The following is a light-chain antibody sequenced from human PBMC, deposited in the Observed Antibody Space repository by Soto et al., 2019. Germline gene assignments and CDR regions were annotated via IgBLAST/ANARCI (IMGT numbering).Light chain of an antibody. CDR1: SSNIGAGFD. CDR3: QSYDSSLTGSKV. V-gene: IGLV1-40*01. J-gene: IGLJ1*01. Sequence: QSVLTQPPSVSGAPGQRVTISCTGSSSNIGAGFDVHWYQQLPGTAPKLLIYSNSNRPSGVPDRFSGSRSGTSASLAITGLQAEDEADYYCQSYDSSLTGSKVFGSGTKVPS. CDR2: SNS.